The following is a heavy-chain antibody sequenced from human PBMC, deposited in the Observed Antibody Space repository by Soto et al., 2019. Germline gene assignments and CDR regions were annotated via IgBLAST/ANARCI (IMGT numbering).Heavy chain of an antibody. CDR2: INPKSGGT. J-gene: IGHJ4*02. V-gene: IGHV1-2*02. CDR3: ARDLEKGCGSAGFDY. D-gene: IGHD1-26*01. Sequence: QVQLVQAGAEVKKPGASVNVSCKASGYTFTVYYMNWLRQAPGQGRAWMGWINPKSGGTMYPQKFQGRVTMTWDTTISTAYMALTRLRSDDTAVYYCARDLEKGCGSAGFDYGGQGTLVTVSS. CDR1: GYTFTVYY.